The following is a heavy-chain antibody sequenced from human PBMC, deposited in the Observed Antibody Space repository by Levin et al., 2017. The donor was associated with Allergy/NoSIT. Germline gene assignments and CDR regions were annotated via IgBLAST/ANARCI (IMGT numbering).Heavy chain of an antibody. J-gene: IGHJ6*03. Sequence: ASVKVSCKASGYTFTSYGISWVRQAPGQGLEWMGWISAYNGNTNYAQKLQGRVTMTTDTSTSTAYMELRSLRSDDTAVYYCARDHRPQGGWSGYYNYYYYYYMDVWGKGTTVTVSS. D-gene: IGHD3-3*01. V-gene: IGHV1-18*01. CDR2: ISAYNGNT. CDR3: ARDHRPQGGWSGYYNYYYYYYMDV. CDR1: GYTFTSYG.